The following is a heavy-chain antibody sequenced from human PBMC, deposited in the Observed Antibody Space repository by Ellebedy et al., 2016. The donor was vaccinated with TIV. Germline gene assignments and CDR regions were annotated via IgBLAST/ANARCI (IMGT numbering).Heavy chain of an antibody. CDR3: ARGLHWIAY. V-gene: IGHV1-2*02. CDR1: GNAFTGSY. CDR2: INPNSGDT. J-gene: IGHJ4*02. D-gene: IGHD1-1*01. Sequence: ASVKVSXXASGNAFTGSYIHWVRQAPGQGLEWLGCINPNSGDTTYAQRFQGRVTMTRDTSITTAFLELSGLRSDDTAVYYCARGLHWIAYWGQGTLVTVSS.